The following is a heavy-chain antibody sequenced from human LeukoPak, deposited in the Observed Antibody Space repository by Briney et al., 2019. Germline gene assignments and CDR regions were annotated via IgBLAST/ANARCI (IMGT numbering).Heavy chain of an antibody. CDR1: GGSISSYY. CDR2: IYYSGST. Sequence: KTSETLSLTCTVSGGSISSYYWSWIRQPPGKGLEWIGYIYYSGSTYYNPSLKSRVTISVDTSKNQFSLKLSSVTAADTAVYNCARVAYYDYVWGSYRTTYYFDYWGQGTLVTVSS. CDR3: ARVAYYDYVWGSYRTTYYFDY. D-gene: IGHD3-16*02. V-gene: IGHV4-59*08. J-gene: IGHJ4*02.